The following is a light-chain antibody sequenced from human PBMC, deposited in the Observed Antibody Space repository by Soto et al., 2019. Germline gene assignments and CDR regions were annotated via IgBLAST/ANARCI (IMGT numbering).Light chain of an antibody. CDR2: GAS. CDR1: QSVDSTY. CDR3: QYYDTFRT. V-gene: IGKV3-20*01. J-gene: IGKJ1*01. Sequence: EIVLTQSPDTLSLSLGERDTLSCRASQSVDSTYLTWYQQKPGQAPRLLIYGASGRATGIPDRFSGSGSGTDFTLTISRLEPEDFAVYYCQYYDTFRTFGQGTKVDIK.